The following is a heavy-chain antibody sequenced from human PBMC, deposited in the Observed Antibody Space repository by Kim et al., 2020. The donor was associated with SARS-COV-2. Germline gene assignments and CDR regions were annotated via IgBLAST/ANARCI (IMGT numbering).Heavy chain of an antibody. D-gene: IGHD4-4*01. J-gene: IGHJ5*02. CDR1: GGSISSYY. CDR3: ARGYYSNYRNWFDP. CDR2: IYYSGST. V-gene: IGHV4-59*01. Sequence: SETLSLTCTVSGGSISSYYWSWIRQPPGKGLEWIGYIYYSGSTNYNPSLKSRVTISVDTSKNQFSLKLSSVTAADTAVYYCARGYYSNYRNWFDPWGQGTLVTVSS.